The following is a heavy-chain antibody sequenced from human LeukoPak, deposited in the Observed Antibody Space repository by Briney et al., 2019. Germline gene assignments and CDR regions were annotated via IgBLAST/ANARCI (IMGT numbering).Heavy chain of an antibody. CDR1: GYTFSSYW. CDR3: ARQNDFRLDY. CDR2: IYPGDSDT. Sequence: AGESLKISCKGSGYTFSSYWIGWVRQMPGKGLEWMGIIYPGDSDTRYSPSLQGQVTISVDTSIGTAYLQWSSLKASDTAIYYCARQNDFRLDYWGQGTLVTVSS. V-gene: IGHV5-51*01. J-gene: IGHJ4*02. D-gene: IGHD3-3*01.